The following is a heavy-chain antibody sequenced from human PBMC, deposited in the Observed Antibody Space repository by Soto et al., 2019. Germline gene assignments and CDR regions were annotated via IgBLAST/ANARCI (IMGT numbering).Heavy chain of an antibody. CDR1: GGSISSSSYY. CDR3: ASLGPYYYDSSGYFDY. J-gene: IGHJ4*02. V-gene: IGHV4-39*01. CDR2: IYYSGST. Sequence: PSETLSLTCPVSGGSISSSSYYWGWIRQPPGKGLEWIGSIYYSGSTYYNPSLKSRVTISVDTSKNQFSLKLSSVTAADTAVYYCASLGPYYYDSSGYFDYWGQGTLVTVSS. D-gene: IGHD3-22*01.